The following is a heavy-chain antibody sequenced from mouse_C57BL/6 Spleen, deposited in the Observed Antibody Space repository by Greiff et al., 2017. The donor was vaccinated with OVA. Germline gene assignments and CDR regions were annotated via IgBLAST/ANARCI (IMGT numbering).Heavy chain of an antibody. J-gene: IGHJ2*01. V-gene: IGHV1-82*01. CDR2: IYPGDGDT. CDR1: GYAFSSSW. Sequence: VKLVESGPELVKPGASVKISCKASGYAFSSSWMNWVKQRPGKGLEWIGRIYPGDGDTNYNGKFKGKATLTADKSSSTAYMQLSSLTSEDSAVYFCARRVFITTVVATGFDYWGQGTTLTVSS. D-gene: IGHD1-1*01. CDR3: ARRVFITTVVATGFDY.